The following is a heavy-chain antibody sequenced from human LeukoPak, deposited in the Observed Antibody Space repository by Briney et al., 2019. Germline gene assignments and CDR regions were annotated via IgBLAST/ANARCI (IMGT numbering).Heavy chain of an antibody. J-gene: IGHJ4*02. V-gene: IGHV3-48*04. CDR2: ISSSGSTI. D-gene: IGHD6-19*01. CDR3: ARSWLAVAGPEY. CDR1: GFTFSSYG. Sequence: GRSLRLSCAASGFTFSSYGMHWVRQAPGKGLEWVSYISSSGSTIYYADSVKGRFTISRDNAKNSVYLQMNSLRAEDTSVYYCARSWLAVAGPEYWGQGTLVTVSS.